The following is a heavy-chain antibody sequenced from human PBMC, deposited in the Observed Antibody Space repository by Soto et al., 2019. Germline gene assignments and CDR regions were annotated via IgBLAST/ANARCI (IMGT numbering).Heavy chain of an antibody. CDR3: ARDEEQLWLSHYYYGMDV. Sequence: PGGSLRLSCAASGVPFSSYSMNWVRTAPGKGLEWVSSISSSSSYIYYADSVKGRFTISRDNAKNSLYLQMNSLRAGDTAVYYCARDEEQLWLSHYYYGMDVWGQGTTVTVSS. CDR1: GVPFSSYS. CDR2: ISSSSSYI. V-gene: IGHV3-21*01. J-gene: IGHJ6*02. D-gene: IGHD5-18*01.